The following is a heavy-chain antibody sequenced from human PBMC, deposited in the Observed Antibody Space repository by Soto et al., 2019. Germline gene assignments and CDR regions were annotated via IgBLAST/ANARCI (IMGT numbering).Heavy chain of an antibody. Sequence: GGSLRLSCAASGFTFDDYAMHWVRQAPGKGLEWVSGISWNSGSIGYADSVKGRFTISRDNAKNSLYLQMNSLRAEDTALYYCAKARGERGYSGYDREAFDIWGQGTMVTVSS. CDR1: GFTFDDYA. CDR2: ISWNSGSI. J-gene: IGHJ3*02. CDR3: AKARGERGYSGYDREAFDI. D-gene: IGHD5-12*01. V-gene: IGHV3-9*01.